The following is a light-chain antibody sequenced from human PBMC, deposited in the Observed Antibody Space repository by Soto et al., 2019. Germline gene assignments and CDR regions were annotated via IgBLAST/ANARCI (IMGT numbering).Light chain of an antibody. CDR2: DVN. Sequence: QSALTQPPSASGSPGQSVTISCTGTSSDVGGYNYVSWYQQHPGKAPKLMIYDVNKRPSGVPDRFSGSKSGNTASLTVSGLQAEDEADYYCTSYAGSNNLGVFGGGTKLTGL. CDR3: TSYAGSNNLGV. J-gene: IGLJ3*02. V-gene: IGLV2-8*01. CDR1: SSDVGGYNY.